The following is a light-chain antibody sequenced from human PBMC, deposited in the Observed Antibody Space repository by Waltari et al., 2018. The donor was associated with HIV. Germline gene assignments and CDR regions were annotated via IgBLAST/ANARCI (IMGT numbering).Light chain of an antibody. Sequence: QSALTQPASVSGSPGQSITISCTGTTSDIGAYNFVSWYQQHPPRAPKLIIYDVNKWPSGVSNRFSGSKSGNTASLTIYGLQGEDEADYYCSSYTTSSTLVFGGGTKVTVL. CDR3: SSYTTSSTLV. J-gene: IGLJ3*02. V-gene: IGLV2-14*03. CDR2: DVN. CDR1: TSDIGAYNF.